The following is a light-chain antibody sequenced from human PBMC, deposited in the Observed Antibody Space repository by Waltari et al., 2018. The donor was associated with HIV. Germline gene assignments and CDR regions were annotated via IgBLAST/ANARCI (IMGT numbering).Light chain of an antibody. CDR2: TNN. V-gene: IGLV1-44*01. J-gene: IGLJ2*01. CDR1: SSNIGSNT. Sequence: QSVLAQPPSASGTPGQGVTISCSGSSSNIGSNTVNWYQQLPGTAPKLLIYTNNQRPTGVPDRFSGSKSGTSASLAISGHESEDEADYYCAAWDDSLNGVVFGGGTKLTVL. CDR3: AAWDDSLNGVV.